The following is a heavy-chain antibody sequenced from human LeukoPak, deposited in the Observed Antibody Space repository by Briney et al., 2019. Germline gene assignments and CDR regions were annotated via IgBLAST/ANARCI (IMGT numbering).Heavy chain of an antibody. CDR2: ISAGGDTT. V-gene: IGHV3-23*01. CDR3: AKHDRGSGSPYYFDY. J-gene: IGHJ4*02. CDR1: KFTFSGYA. D-gene: IGHD3-10*01. Sequence: GESLRLSCAASKFTFSGYAMSWVRPAPGKGLEWVSAISAGGDTTYNADSVKGRFTISRDNSKNTLNLQMNSLRAEDTAVYYCAKHDRGSGSPYYFDYWGQGTLVTVSS.